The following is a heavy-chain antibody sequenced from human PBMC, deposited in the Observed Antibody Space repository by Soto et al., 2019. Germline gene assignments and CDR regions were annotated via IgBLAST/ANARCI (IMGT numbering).Heavy chain of an antibody. D-gene: IGHD5-18*01. Sequence: GGSLRLSCAASGFTFSSYAMHWVRQAPGKGLEWVAVISYDGSNKYYADSVKGRFTISRDNSKNTLYLQMNSLRAEDTAVYYCASTVDTAMVPFLNWFDPWGQGTLVTVSS. CDR2: ISYDGSNK. V-gene: IGHV3-30-3*01. CDR1: GFTFSSYA. CDR3: ASTVDTAMVPFLNWFDP. J-gene: IGHJ5*02.